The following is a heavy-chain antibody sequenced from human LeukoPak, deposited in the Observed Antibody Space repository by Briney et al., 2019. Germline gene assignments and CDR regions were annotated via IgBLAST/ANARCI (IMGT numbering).Heavy chain of an antibody. D-gene: IGHD1-26*01. J-gene: IGHJ4*02. V-gene: IGHV3-49*04. Sequence: GALRLSCAASGFTFSSYAMSWVRQAPGKGLEWVGFIRSKAYGGTTEYAASVKGRFTISRDDSKSIAYLQMNSLKTEDTAVYYCTRDQGIVAHGYYWGQGTLVTVSS. CDR3: TRDQGIVAHGYY. CDR1: GFTFSSYA. CDR2: IRSKAYGGTT.